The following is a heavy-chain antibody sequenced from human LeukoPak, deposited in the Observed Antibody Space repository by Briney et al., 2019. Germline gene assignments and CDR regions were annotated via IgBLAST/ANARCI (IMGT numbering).Heavy chain of an antibody. CDR1: GYSFTSYW. CDR2: IYPGDSDT. D-gene: IGHD3-9*01. V-gene: IGHV5-51*01. J-gene: IGHJ4*02. CDR3: ARHGNDILTGYTY. Sequence: GESLKISRKGSGYSFTSYWLAWVRQMPGKGLEWMGIIYPGDSDTRYSPSFQGQVTISADKSISTAYLQWSSLKASDTAMYYCARHGNDILTGYTYWGQGTLVTVSS.